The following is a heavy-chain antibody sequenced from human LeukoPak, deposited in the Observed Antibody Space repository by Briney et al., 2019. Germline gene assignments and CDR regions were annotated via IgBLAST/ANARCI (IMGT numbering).Heavy chain of an antibody. CDR2: VRSKADGGTT. Sequence: GGSLRLSCAASGFTFSNAWMSWVRQAPGKGLEWVGRVRSKADGGTTDYAAPAKGRFTISRDDSKNTVLLQMNSLKTEDTAVYYCTTVRPGTSGYSYWGQGTLVTVSS. CDR3: TTVRPGTSGYSY. CDR1: GFTFSNAW. D-gene: IGHD3-22*01. J-gene: IGHJ4*02. V-gene: IGHV3-15*01.